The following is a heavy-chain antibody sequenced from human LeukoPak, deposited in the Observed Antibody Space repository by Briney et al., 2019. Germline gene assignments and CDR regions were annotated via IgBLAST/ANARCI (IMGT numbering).Heavy chain of an antibody. J-gene: IGHJ4*02. CDR2: INRDGSTT. CDR3: ARDKKTGESSEIDY. D-gene: IGHD7-27*01. V-gene: IGHV3-74*01. CDR1: GFTFSNYW. Sequence: PGGSLRLSCEVDGFTFSNYWMHWVRHAPGKGLVWVSRINRDGSTTNYADSVKGRFTVSRDNAKNTLNLQMNSLRADDTGVYYCARDKKTGESSEIDYWGQGTLVTVSS.